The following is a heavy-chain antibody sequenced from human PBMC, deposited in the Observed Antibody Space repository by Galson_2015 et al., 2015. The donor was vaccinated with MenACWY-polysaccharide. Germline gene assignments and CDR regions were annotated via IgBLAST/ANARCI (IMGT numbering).Heavy chain of an antibody. CDR2: IYYSGRT. CDR1: ISSGDSY. V-gene: IGHV4-30-4*01. J-gene: IGHJ4*02. D-gene: IGHD1-26*01. CDR3: GRVEKYSGSYYILH. Sequence: ISSGDSYWRWIRQSPGKGLEWIGYIYYSGRTNYSPSLKSRATVSLDTSKNQFSLKLSSVTAADTAVYYCGRVEKYSGSYYILHWGQGTLVTVSS.